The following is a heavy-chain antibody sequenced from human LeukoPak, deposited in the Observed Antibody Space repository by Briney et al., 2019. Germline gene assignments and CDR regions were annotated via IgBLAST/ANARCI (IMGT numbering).Heavy chain of an antibody. V-gene: IGHV4-61*08. Sequence: SETLSLTCTVSGGSISSGGYYWSWIRQHPGKGLEWIGYIYYSGSTNYNPSLKSRVTISVDTSKNQFSLKLSSVTAADTAVYYCARAGSYDFWSGYWFDYWGQGTLVTVSS. J-gene: IGHJ4*02. CDR1: GGSISSGGYY. D-gene: IGHD3-3*01. CDR3: ARAGSYDFWSGYWFDY. CDR2: IYYSGST.